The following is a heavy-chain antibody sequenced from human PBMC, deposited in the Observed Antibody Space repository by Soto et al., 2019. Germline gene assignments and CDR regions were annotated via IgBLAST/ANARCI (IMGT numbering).Heavy chain of an antibody. J-gene: IGHJ4*02. Sequence: SETLSLTCNVSGGSIYTYYWNWIRQSPGKGLEWIGYISDGGSTNYNPSLESRVTISVDTSKKQVSLRLASVTVADTAVYYCARDRTSSGYYFDYSLDYWGQGTRVTVSS. V-gene: IGHV4-59*01. CDR3: ARDRTSSGYYFDYSLDY. D-gene: IGHD3-22*01. CDR2: ISDGGST. CDR1: GGSIYTYY.